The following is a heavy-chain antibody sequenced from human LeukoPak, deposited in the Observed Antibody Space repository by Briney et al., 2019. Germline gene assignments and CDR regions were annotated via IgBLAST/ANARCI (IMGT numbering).Heavy chain of an antibody. J-gene: IGHJ4*02. CDR1: GKTFSGYA. CDR2: INPNSGGT. Sequence: ASVKVSCKGSGKTFSGYAVTWVRQAPGQGLEWMGWINPNSGGTNYAQKFQGRVTMTRDTSISTAYMELSRLRSDDTAVYYCARDLRFLERQGYWGQGTLVTVSS. V-gene: IGHV1-2*02. D-gene: IGHD3-3*01. CDR3: ARDLRFLERQGY.